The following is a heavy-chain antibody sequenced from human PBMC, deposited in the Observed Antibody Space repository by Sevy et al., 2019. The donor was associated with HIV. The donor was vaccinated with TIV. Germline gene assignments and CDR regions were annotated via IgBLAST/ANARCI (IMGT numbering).Heavy chain of an antibody. CDR2: IIPIFGTA. CDR3: ARVYNWNYEVKYYYGMDV. D-gene: IGHD1-7*01. V-gene: IGHV1-69*13. Sequence: ASVKVSCKASGGTFSSYAISWVRQAPGQGLEWMGGIIPIFGTANYAQKFQGRVTITADESTSTAYMELCSLRSEDTAVYYCARVYNWNYEVKYYYGMDVWGQGTTVTVSS. CDR1: GGTFSSYA. J-gene: IGHJ6*02.